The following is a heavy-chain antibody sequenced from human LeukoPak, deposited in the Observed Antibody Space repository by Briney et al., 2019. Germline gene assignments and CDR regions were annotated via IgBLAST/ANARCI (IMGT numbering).Heavy chain of an antibody. CDR3: ARDAQSGAFSDFDY. Sequence: GTSLRLSCEASGFTFGNYAIHWVRQVPGEGLEWVAIITHNGGTQYYADSVKGRFTISRDNSQSTVFLQMNSLRPEDTAVYYCARDAQSGAFSDFDYWGQGTLVTASS. J-gene: IGHJ4*02. CDR2: ITHNGGTQ. V-gene: IGHV3-30-3*01. CDR1: GFTFGNYA. D-gene: IGHD1-26*01.